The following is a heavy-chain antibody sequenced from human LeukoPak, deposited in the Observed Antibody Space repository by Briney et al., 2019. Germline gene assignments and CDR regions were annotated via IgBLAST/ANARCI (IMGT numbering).Heavy chain of an antibody. CDR1: GLTFSKAW. CDR2: IEHYPDGGRA. CDR3: TTDRMYSLPDL. D-gene: IGHD6-13*01. V-gene: IGHV3-15*04. Sequence: GGSLRLSCTASGLTFSKAWMTWVGQAPGRGLDGVGRIEHYPDGGRANYATPVKGRFTISRDDSKNTLYLEMNRLQTEDTGFYYCTTDRMYSLPDLWGQGTLVTVSS. J-gene: IGHJ4*02.